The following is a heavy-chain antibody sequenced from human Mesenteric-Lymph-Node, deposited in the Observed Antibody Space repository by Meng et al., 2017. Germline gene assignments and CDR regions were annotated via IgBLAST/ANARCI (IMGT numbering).Heavy chain of an antibody. CDR1: GYIFNNYG. CDR3: ARDLPGGTKGTWLDL. CDR2: ISAYNGNT. J-gene: IGHJ5*02. D-gene: IGHD1-14*01. V-gene: IGHV1-18*01. Sequence: QCQLVQSGAEVKKPGASVKGSWKASGYIFNNYGVSWVRQATGQGPEWMGWISAYNGNTNYAQNFQGRFTMTTDTSTSTAYMELRSLRSDDTAVYYCARDLPGGTKGTWLDLWGQGTLVTVSS.